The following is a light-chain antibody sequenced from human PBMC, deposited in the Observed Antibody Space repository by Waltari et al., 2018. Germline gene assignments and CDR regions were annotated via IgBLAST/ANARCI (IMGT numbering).Light chain of an antibody. J-gene: IGKJ4*01. CDR1: QSIGNW. Sequence: DIQMTQSPSTLSASVGDRVTITCRASQSIGNWLAWYQQKPGKAPNLLIYKASVLGSGVPSRFSGCGSGTEFTLTISDLQPDDFATCYCQRYNGFPLSFGGGTRLDIK. V-gene: IGKV1-5*03. CDR2: KAS. CDR3: QRYNGFPLS.